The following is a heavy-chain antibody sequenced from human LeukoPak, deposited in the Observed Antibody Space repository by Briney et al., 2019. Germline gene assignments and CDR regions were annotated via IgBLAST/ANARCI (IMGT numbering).Heavy chain of an antibody. D-gene: IGHD1-26*01. CDR2: IYYSGST. Sequence: PSETLSLTYTVSGGSISSYYWSWIRQPPGKGLEWIGYIYYSGSTNYNPSRKSRVTISVDTSKNQFSLKLSSVTAADTAVYYCARGGWDPYYFDYWGQGTLVTVSS. CDR1: GGSISSYY. V-gene: IGHV4-59*08. J-gene: IGHJ4*02. CDR3: ARGGWDPYYFDY.